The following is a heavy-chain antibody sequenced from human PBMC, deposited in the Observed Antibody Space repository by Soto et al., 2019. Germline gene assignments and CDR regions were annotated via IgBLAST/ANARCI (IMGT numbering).Heavy chain of an antibody. V-gene: IGHV3-53*01. CDR1: GFTVSSNY. J-gene: IGHJ6*02. Sequence: SLRLSCAASGFTVSSNYMSWVRQAPEKGLEWVSVIFAGGTTSYADSVKGRFTISRDNSKNTVYLQMNSLRAEDTAVYYCARDYTFYSYYGMDVWGQGTTVTVYS. CDR3: ARDYTFYSYYGMDV. CDR2: IFAGGTT.